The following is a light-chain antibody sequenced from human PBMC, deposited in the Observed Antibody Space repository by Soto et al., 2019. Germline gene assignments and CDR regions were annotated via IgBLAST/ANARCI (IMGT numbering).Light chain of an antibody. CDR2: DAS. CDR1: QSVSSY. J-gene: IGKJ4*01. CDR3: QQRSNWPPA. Sequence: EIVLTQSPATLSLSPGERATLSCRASQSVSSYLAWYQHKPGQAPRLLIYDASNRATGIPARFSGSGSGTDFTFTISSLEPEDFAVYYCQQRSNWPPAFGGGTKVEIK. V-gene: IGKV3-11*01.